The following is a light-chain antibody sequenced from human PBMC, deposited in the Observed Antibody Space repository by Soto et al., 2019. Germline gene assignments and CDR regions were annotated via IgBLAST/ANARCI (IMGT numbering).Light chain of an antibody. Sequence: EMVMTQSPATLFVSPGERATLSCRASQSVSSNLAWYQQKPGQAPRLLIYGASTRATGIPARFSGSGSGTEFTLTISSLQSEDFAVYYCQQYNKWPPWTFGQGTKVEIK. V-gene: IGKV3-15*01. CDR1: QSVSSN. CDR2: GAS. CDR3: QQYNKWPPWT. J-gene: IGKJ1*01.